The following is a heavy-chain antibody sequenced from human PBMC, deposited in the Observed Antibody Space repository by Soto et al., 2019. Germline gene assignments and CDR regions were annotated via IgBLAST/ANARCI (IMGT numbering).Heavy chain of an antibody. CDR1: GYTFTSYG. D-gene: IGHD2-15*01. V-gene: IGHV1-18*01. CDR3: ARSIIGYCSGGSCYAYCDS. CDR2: ISAYNGNT. Sequence: QVQLVQSGAEVKKPGASVKVSCKASGYTFTSYGISWVRQAPGQGLEWMGWISAYNGNTNYAQKLQGRVTMTTDTYTSTGDMGLRSLRSDDTAVYFCARSIIGYCSGGSCYAYCDSWGQGKMVTVSS. J-gene: IGHJ3*02.